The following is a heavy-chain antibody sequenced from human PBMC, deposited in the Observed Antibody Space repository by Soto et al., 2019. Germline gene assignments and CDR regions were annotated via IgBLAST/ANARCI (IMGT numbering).Heavy chain of an antibody. CDR3: ARCDSSSYDFDY. CDR1: GYTFTSYD. Sequence: AASVKVSCKASGYTFTSYDINWVRQATGQGLEWMGWMNPNSGNTGYAQKFQGRVTMTRNTSISTAYMELSSLRSEDTAVYYCARCDSSSYDFDYWGQGTLVTVSS. J-gene: IGHJ4*02. CDR2: MNPNSGNT. D-gene: IGHD6-13*01. V-gene: IGHV1-8*01.